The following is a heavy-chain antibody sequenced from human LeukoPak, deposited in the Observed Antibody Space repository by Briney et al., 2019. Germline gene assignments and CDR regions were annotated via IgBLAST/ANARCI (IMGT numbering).Heavy chain of an antibody. D-gene: IGHD3-10*01. J-gene: IGHJ6*04. CDR3: ATSSGSYYNLYYYYGMDV. V-gene: IGHV1-24*01. CDR2: FDPENGET. Sequence: ASVKVSCKVSGYTLTELSMHWVRQAPGKGLEWMEGFDPENGETIYAQTFQGRVTMTEDTSTDTAYMELSSLRSEDTAVYYCATSSGSYYNLYYYYGMDVWGKGTTVTVSS. CDR1: GYTLTELS.